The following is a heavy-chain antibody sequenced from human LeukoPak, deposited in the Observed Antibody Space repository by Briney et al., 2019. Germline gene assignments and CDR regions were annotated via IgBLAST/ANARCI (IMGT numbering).Heavy chain of an antibody. Sequence: GGSLRLSCAASGFTFSDYYMSWIRQAPGKGLEWVSYISSSSSYTNYADSVKGRFTISRDNAKKSLYLQMNSLRAEDTAVYYCARDAGGCSSGTCSPQFDPWGQGTLVTVSS. CDR3: ARDAGGCSSGTCSPQFDP. CDR2: ISSSSSYT. J-gene: IGHJ5*02. V-gene: IGHV3-11*06. CDR1: GFTFSDYY. D-gene: IGHD2-15*01.